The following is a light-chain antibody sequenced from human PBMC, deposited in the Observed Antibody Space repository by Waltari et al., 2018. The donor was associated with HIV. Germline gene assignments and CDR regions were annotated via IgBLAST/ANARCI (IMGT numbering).Light chain of an antibody. Sequence: EIVLTQSPATLSLSPGERATLSCRASQRISSGYLAWYQQKPGQAPRLLIFGASSRATGIPERVSGSGSGTVFTLAISSLEPEDFAMYYCQQYGSSPCTFGQGTKLEIK. CDR3: QQYGSSPCT. CDR1: QRISSGY. J-gene: IGKJ2*02. V-gene: IGKV3-20*01. CDR2: GAS.